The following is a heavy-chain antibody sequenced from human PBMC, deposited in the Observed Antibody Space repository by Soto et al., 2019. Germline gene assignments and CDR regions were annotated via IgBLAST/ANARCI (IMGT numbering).Heavy chain of an antibody. CDR3: ERKGHGDYGAMDV. Sequence: PGGSLRLSCAASGFALNTYAMNWVRQAPGKGLEWVSYISSSRSYIYYADSVKGRFTISRDNAKNSLYLQMNSLRAEDTAVYYCERKGHGDYGAMDVWGQGTTVTVSS. CDR1: GFALNTYA. J-gene: IGHJ6*02. D-gene: IGHD4-17*01. CDR2: ISSSRSYI. V-gene: IGHV3-21*05.